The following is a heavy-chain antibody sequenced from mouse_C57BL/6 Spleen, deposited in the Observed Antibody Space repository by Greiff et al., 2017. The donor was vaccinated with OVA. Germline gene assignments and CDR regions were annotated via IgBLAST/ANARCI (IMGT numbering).Heavy chain of an antibody. CDR2: INPNYGTT. V-gene: IGHV1-39*01. J-gene: IGHJ3*01. Sequence: LVESGPELVKPGASVKISCKASGYSFTDYNRNWVKQSNGKSLEWIGVINPNYGTTSYNQKFKGKATLTVDQSSSTAYMQLNSLTSEDSAVYYCARSLYDGYYEGVLAYWGQGTLVTVSA. CDR3: ARSLYDGYYEGVLAY. D-gene: IGHD2-3*01. CDR1: GYSFTDYN.